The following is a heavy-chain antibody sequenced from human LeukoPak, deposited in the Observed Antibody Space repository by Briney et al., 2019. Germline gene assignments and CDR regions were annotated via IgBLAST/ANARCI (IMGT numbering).Heavy chain of an antibody. Sequence: GASVKVSCKASGYTFTGYYMHWVRQAPGQGLEWMGWINPNSGVTNYAQSFQGRVTMTRDTSISTAYMELSSLRSDDTAVYYYATANAATTRLDYWGQGTLVTVSS. CDR3: ATANAATTRLDY. CDR1: GYTFTGYY. CDR2: INPNSGVT. J-gene: IGHJ4*02. D-gene: IGHD1-1*01. V-gene: IGHV1-2*02.